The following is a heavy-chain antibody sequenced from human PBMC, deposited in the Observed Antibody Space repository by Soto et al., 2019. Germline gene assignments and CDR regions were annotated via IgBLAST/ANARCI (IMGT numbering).Heavy chain of an antibody. CDR3: ARHQSISTSQDGY. D-gene: IGHD2-2*01. V-gene: IGHV1-46*01. CDR1: GYTFTSNY. J-gene: IGHJ4*02. CDR2: INPSGGST. Sequence: SVKVSCKESGYTFTSNYRHWVRQAPGQGLEWMGIINPSGGSTSYAQKFQGQVTISVDRSISTAYLQWSSLKASDTAMYYCARHQSISTSQDGYWGQGTLVTVAS.